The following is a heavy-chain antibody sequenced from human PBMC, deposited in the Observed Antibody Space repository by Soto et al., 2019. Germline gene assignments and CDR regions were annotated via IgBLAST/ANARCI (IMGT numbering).Heavy chain of an antibody. J-gene: IGHJ6*02. D-gene: IGHD2-2*01. CDR2: IIADNGNT. CDR1: GYTFTNYA. V-gene: IGHV1-3*01. CDR3: ARDWVVVVPAASGGYYYYGMDV. Sequence: ASVKVSCKASGYTFTNYAVHWLRQAPGQRLEWMGWIIADNGNTKYSQKFQGRVTMTRDTSISTAYMELSRLRSDDTAVYYCARDWVVVVPAASGGYYYYGMDVWGQGTTVTVAS.